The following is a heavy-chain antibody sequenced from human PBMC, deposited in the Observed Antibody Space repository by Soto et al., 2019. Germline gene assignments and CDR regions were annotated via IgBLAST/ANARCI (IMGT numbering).Heavy chain of an antibody. J-gene: IGHJ5*02. CDR3: ARRLLWFGAGRDWFAP. Sequence: SETLSLTCTVSGGSISSYYWSWIRHPPGKGLEWIGYIYYSGSTNYNPSLKSRVTISVDTSKNQFSLKLSSVTAADTAVYYCARRLLWFGAGRDWFAPWGQGTLVTVSS. D-gene: IGHD3-10*01. V-gene: IGHV4-59*01. CDR2: IYYSGST. CDR1: GGSISSYY.